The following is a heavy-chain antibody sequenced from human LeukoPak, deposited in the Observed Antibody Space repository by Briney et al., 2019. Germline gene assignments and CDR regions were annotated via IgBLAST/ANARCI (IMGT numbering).Heavy chain of an antibody. CDR3: AKASAASFNYYFDY. V-gene: IGHV3-23*01. J-gene: IGHJ4*02. CDR1: GFTFSSYA. Sequence: PGGSLRLSCAASGFTFSSYAMSWVRQGPGKGLEWVSATSGSGGSTYYADSVRGRFTISRDNSKNTLYLQMNSLRAEDTAVYYCAKASAASFNYYFDYWGQGTLVTVSS. CDR2: TSGSGGST. D-gene: IGHD6-13*01.